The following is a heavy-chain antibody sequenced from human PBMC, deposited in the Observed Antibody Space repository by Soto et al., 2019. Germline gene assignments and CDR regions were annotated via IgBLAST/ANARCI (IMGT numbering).Heavy chain of an antibody. V-gene: IGHV1-69*12. CDR3: ARRATVTKMPGWFDP. CDR1: GGTFSSYA. CDR2: IIPIFGTA. Sequence: QVQLVQSGAEVKKPGSSVKVSCKASGGTFSSYAISWVRQAPGQGREWMGGIIPIFGTANYAQKFQGRVTITADEATSTAYMALSSLRSEDTAVYYCARRATVTKMPGWFDPWGQGTLVTVSS. D-gene: IGHD4-17*01. J-gene: IGHJ5*02.